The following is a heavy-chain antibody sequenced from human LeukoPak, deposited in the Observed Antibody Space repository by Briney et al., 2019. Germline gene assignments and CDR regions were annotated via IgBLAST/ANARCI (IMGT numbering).Heavy chain of an antibody. CDR1: GYAITSGGFS. Sequence: SETLSLTCTVSGYAITSGGFSWNWIRQPPGKGLEWIGCIYDRGPAYYNPSLKSRFTISVDRPKNQFFLNVTSLTAADTAVYYCARSRQASGLFNSWGQGTLVVISS. V-gene: IGHV4-30-2*01. CDR3: ARSRQASGLFNS. CDR2: IYDRGPA. J-gene: IGHJ5*01. D-gene: IGHD3-10*01.